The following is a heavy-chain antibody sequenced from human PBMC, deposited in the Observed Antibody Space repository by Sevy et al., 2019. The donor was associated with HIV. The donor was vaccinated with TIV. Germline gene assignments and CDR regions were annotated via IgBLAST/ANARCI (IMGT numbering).Heavy chain of an antibody. CDR3: ASWPYCSSTSCYVQDYYYYYMDV. V-gene: IGHV3-7*01. D-gene: IGHD2-2*01. CDR2: IKQDGSEK. CDR1: GFTFSSYW. J-gene: IGHJ6*03. Sequence: GGSLRLSCAASGFTFSSYWMSWVRQAPGKGLEWVANIKQDGSEKYYVDSVKGRFTISRDNAKNSLYLQMNSLRAEDTAVYYCASWPYCSSTSCYVQDYYYYYMDVWGKATTVTVSS.